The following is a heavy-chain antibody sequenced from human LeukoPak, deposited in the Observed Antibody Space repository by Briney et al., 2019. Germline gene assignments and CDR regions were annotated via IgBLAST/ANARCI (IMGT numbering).Heavy chain of an antibody. Sequence: ASVKLSCKASGYTFTSYGISWVPQAPGQGLEWMGWISAYNGNTNYAQKLQGRVTMTTDTSTSTAYMELRSLRSDDTAVYYCATGIAAAGTGIYAFDIWGQGTMVTVSS. CDR3: ATGIAAAGTGIYAFDI. CDR2: ISAYNGNT. J-gene: IGHJ3*02. CDR1: GYTFTSYG. D-gene: IGHD6-13*01. V-gene: IGHV1-18*01.